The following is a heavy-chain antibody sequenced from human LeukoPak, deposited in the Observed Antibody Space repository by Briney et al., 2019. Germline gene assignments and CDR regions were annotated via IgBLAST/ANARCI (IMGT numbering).Heavy chain of an antibody. J-gene: IGHJ3*02. D-gene: IGHD5-12*01. CDR2: ISTYSANA. V-gene: IGHV1-18*01. CDR1: DYTFTTYG. CDR3: ARDRGYQPDTFDI. Sequence: GASVKVSCKASDYTFTTYGISWVRQAPGQGLEWMGWISTYSANANYAPRFQGRVTMTTDTSTSTAYMELKSLRSDDTAIYYCARDRGYQPDTFDIWGQGTVVTVSS.